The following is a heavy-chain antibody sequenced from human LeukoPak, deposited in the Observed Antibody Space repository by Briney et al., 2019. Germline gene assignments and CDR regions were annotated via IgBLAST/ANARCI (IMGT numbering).Heavy chain of an antibody. V-gene: IGHV4-39*01. CDR1: GGSISSSSYY. J-gene: IGHJ4*02. CDR3: VRLSYDYFDY. D-gene: IGHD5-12*01. CDR2: IYYSGST. Sequence: SETLSLTCTVSGGSISSSSYYWRWIRQPPGKGLEWIGSIYYSGSTYYNPSLKTRVTISVDTSKNQFSLKLSSVTAADTGVYYCVRLSYDYFDYWGQGTLVTVSS.